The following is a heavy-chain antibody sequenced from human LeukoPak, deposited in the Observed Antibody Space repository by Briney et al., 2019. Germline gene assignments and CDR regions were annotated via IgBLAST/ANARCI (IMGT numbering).Heavy chain of an antibody. CDR2: INSDGSTT. CDR1: GFTFSDYY. CDR3: ASSVTAMGDI. J-gene: IGHJ3*02. Sequence: PGGSLRLSCAASGFTFSDYYMSWIRQAPGKGLVWVSRINSDGSTTSYADSVKGRFTISRDNAKNTLYLQMNSLRAEDTAVYYCASSVTAMGDIWGQGTMVTVSS. D-gene: IGHD2-21*02. V-gene: IGHV3-74*01.